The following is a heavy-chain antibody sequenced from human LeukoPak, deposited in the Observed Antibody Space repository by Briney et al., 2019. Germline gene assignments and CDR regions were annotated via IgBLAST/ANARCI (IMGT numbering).Heavy chain of an antibody. CDR2: IWYDGSNK. CDR3: ARDTDSSSWYRIYYYYGMDV. V-gene: IGHV3-33*01. CDR1: GFTFSSCG. J-gene: IGHJ6*02. Sequence: GGSLRLSCAASGFTFSSCGMHWVRQAPGKGLEWVAVIWYDGSNKYYADSVKGRFTISRDNSKNTLYLQMNSLRAEDTAVYYCARDTDSSSWYRIYYYYGMDVWGQGTTVTVSS. D-gene: IGHD6-13*01.